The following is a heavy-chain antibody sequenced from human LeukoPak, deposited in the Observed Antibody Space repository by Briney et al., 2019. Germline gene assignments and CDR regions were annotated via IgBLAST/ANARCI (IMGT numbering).Heavy chain of an antibody. CDR1: GGSISSSSYY. CDR2: IHYRGNT. Sequence: SETLSLTCTVSGGSISSSSYYWGWIRQPPGKGLEWIGTIHYRGNTYYNPSLKSRVAISVDTSKNQFSLKLTSVTAADTAMYYCAKVAMYYYGSENYFFFDDWGQGILVTVSS. D-gene: IGHD3-10*01. V-gene: IGHV4-39*01. CDR3: AKVAMYYYGSENYFFFDD. J-gene: IGHJ4*02.